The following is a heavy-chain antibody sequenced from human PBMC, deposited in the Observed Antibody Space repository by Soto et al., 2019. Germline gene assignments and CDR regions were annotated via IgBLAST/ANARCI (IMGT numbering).Heavy chain of an antibody. CDR1: GYTFTSYD. CDR2: MNPNSGNT. J-gene: IGHJ3*02. D-gene: IGHD2-2*01. CDR3: ARVIRYCSSTSCREDAFDI. V-gene: IGHV1-8*01. Sequence: ASVKVSCKASGYTFTSYDMNWVRQATGQGLEWMGWMNPNSGNTGYAQKFQGRVTMTRNTSISTAYMELSSLRSEDTAVYYCARVIRYCSSTSCREDAFDIWGQGTMVTVSS.